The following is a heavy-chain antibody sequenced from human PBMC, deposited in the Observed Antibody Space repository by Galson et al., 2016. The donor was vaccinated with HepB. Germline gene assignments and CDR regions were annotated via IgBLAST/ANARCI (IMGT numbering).Heavy chain of an antibody. D-gene: IGHD3-10*01. CDR1: GFTSSSYW. CDR2: ISSDGSKT. CDR3: HVWFGESRYGVDV. Sequence: SLRLSCAASGFTSSSYWMHWARQAPGMGLVWVSRISSDGSKTTYADSVKGRFTISRDNAKNTLSLQMNSLRVEDTAVYYCHVWFGESRYGVDVWGQGTTVTVSS. J-gene: IGHJ6*02. V-gene: IGHV3-74*01.